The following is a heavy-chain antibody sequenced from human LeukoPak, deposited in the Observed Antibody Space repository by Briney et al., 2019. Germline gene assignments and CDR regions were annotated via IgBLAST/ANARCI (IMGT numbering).Heavy chain of an antibody. Sequence: SVKVSCKASGGTFSSYAISWVRQAPGQGLEWMGRIIPIFGTANYAQKFQGRVTITTDESTSTAYMELSSLRSEDTAVYYCARSQRDIVVVPAAIDYYYYYMDVWGKGTTVTVSS. CDR2: IIPIFGTA. D-gene: IGHD2-2*01. J-gene: IGHJ6*03. CDR1: GGTFSSYA. V-gene: IGHV1-69*05. CDR3: ARSQRDIVVVPAAIDYYYYYMDV.